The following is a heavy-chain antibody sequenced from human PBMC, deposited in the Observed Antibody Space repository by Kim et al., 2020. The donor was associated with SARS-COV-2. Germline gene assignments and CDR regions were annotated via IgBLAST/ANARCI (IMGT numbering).Heavy chain of an antibody. D-gene: IGHD3-16*01. Sequence: DSVKCRFSISRDNSKNTLYLQMNSLRAEDTAVYYCAKDYRNWAFRPTFDIWGQGTMVTVSS. V-gene: IGHV3-23*01. CDR3: AKDYRNWAFRPTFDI. J-gene: IGHJ3*02.